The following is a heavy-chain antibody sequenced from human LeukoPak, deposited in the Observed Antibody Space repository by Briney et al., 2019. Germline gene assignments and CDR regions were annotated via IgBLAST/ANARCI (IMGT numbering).Heavy chain of an antibody. V-gene: IGHV4-31*03. CDR2: INHSGST. CDR1: GGSIISGASA. D-gene: IGHD3-22*01. J-gene: IGHJ2*01. CDR3: ARAARQGFAMIVVPFFYFDL. Sequence: SETLSLTCTVSGGSIISGASAWGWIREHPKRGLDWVGYINHSGSTYYNPSLGSRVTMSVDTSKNQFSLKLSSVTAADSAVYYRARAARQGFAMIVVPFFYFDLWGRGTLVTVSS.